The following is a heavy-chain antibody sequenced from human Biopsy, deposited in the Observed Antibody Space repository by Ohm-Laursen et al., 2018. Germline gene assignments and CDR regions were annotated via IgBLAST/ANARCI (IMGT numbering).Heavy chain of an antibody. V-gene: IGHV4-31*03. Sequence: SQTLSLTCTVSGVSINGGRYYWNWIRHHPGKGLEWIGNIFYSANTYYNPSLKSRVTISVDTSKNQFSLKLSSVTAADTAVYYCARLGSGDYFPTSIDFWGQGALVTVSS. CDR3: ARLGSGDYFPTSIDF. D-gene: IGHD5-12*01. J-gene: IGHJ4*02. CDR2: IFYSANT. CDR1: GVSINGGRYY.